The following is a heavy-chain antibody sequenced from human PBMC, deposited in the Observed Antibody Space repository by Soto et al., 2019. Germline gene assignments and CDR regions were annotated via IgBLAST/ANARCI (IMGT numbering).Heavy chain of an antibody. CDR3: ARRARTATTNWGAFDV. Sequence: EVQLLESGGGLVQPGGSLRLSCAAAGFSFNTYVMNWVRQAPGKGLEWVSTISYSADKTHYADSVKGRFTISRDNSRDTLFLQMNSLRADDAAVYYCARRARTATTNWGAFDVWGKATMVTVSS. D-gene: IGHD1-7*01. J-gene: IGHJ3*01. CDR2: ISYSADKT. CDR1: GFSFNTYV. V-gene: IGHV3-23*01.